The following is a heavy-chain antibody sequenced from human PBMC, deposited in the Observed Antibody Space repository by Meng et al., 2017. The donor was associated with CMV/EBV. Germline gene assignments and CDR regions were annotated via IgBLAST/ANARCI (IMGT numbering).Heavy chain of an antibody. D-gene: IGHD6-6*01. CDR3: ARDRGSRNIAARGPDY. CDR2: IKQDGSEK. Sequence: GESLKISCAASGFTFSSYWMSWVRQAPGKGLEWVANIKQDGSEKYYADSVKGRFTISRDNSKNTLYLQMNSLRAEDTAVYYCARDRGSRNIAARGPDYWGQGTLVTVSS. J-gene: IGHJ4*02. CDR1: GFTFSSYW. V-gene: IGHV3-7*01.